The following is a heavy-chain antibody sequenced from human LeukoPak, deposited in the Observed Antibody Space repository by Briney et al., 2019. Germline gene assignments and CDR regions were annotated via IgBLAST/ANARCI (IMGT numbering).Heavy chain of an antibody. CDR1: GGSIGSYY. D-gene: IGHD3-22*01. Sequence: SETLSLTCTVSGGSIGSYYWSWIRQPPGKGLEWIGYIYYSGSTNYNPSLKSRVTISVDTSKNQFSLKLSSVTAADTAVYYCARVIYDSSGRDLYYFDYWGQGTLVTVSS. J-gene: IGHJ4*02. V-gene: IGHV4-59*01. CDR3: ARVIYDSSGRDLYYFDY. CDR2: IYYSGST.